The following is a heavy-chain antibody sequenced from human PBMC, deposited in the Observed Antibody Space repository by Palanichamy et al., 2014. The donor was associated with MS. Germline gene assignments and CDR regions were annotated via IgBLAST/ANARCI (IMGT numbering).Heavy chain of an antibody. Sequence: QVQLVQSGAEVQKPGASVKVSCKASGYTFTSYGISWVRQAPGQGLEWMGWISGYNGNTNYAQKFQDRVTMTTDTSTSTAYMELRSLRSDDTAVYYCARPVYGDYVLDYWGQGTLVTVSS. CDR1: GYTFTSYG. D-gene: IGHD4-17*01. V-gene: IGHV1-18*01. CDR2: ISGYNGNT. J-gene: IGHJ4*02. CDR3: ARPVYGDYVLDY.